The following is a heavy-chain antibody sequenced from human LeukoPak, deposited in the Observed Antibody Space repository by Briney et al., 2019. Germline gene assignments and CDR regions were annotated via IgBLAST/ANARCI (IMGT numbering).Heavy chain of an antibody. Sequence: PGGSLRLSCAASGFTFTNFAMHWVRQAPGKGLEWVTVISDDGNNKYFADSVKARFTISRDNSKNTLYLQMNSLRAEDTAVYYCAKGGPHYGSGSYYAFDYWGQGTLVTVSS. V-gene: IGHV3-30*18. CDR2: ISDDGNNK. CDR1: GFTFTNFA. CDR3: AKGGPHYGSGSYYAFDY. D-gene: IGHD3-10*01. J-gene: IGHJ4*02.